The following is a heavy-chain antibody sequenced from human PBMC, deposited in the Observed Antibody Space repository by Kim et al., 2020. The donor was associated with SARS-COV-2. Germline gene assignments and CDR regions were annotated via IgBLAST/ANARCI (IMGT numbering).Heavy chain of an antibody. CDR3: AADYGDYDTLDY. CDR1: GGTLNNYY. Sequence: SETLSLNCAVYGGTLNNYYWNWIRQPPGKGLEWIGEIDHRGSTNYNSSLTGRITISMDTSKKEFSLKLSSVTAADTAVYYCAADYGDYDTLDYCGQGTLVTVSS. D-gene: IGHD4-17*01. V-gene: IGHV4-34*08. CDR2: IDHRGST. J-gene: IGHJ4*02.